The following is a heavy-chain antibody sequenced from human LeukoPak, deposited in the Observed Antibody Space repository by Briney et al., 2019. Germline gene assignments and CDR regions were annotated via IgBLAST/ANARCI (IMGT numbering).Heavy chain of an antibody. CDR1: GGSISSSSYY. CDR3: ARTLVGAPDY. J-gene: IGHJ4*02. V-gene: IGHV4-39*01. CDR2: IYYSGST. Sequence: SETLSLTCTVSGGSISSSSYYWGWIRQPPGKGLEWIGSIYYSGSTYYNPSLKSRVTISVDTSKNQFSLKLSSVTAADTAVYCCARTLVGAPDYWGQGTLVTVSS. D-gene: IGHD1-26*01.